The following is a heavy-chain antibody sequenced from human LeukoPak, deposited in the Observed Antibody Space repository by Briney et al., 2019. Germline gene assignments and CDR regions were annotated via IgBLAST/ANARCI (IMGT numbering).Heavy chain of an antibody. V-gene: IGHV4-39*01. D-gene: IGHD6-19*01. J-gene: IGHJ4*02. CDR2: INYSGST. Sequence: SETLSLTCSVSGGSISSNSFHWGWLRQPPGKGLEWIGSINYSGSTYHNLSLKSRATVLVDTSKNQFSLKLSSVTAADTAVYFCARTSSAWDWGQGILVTVSS. CDR3: ARTSSAWD. CDR1: GGSISSNSFH.